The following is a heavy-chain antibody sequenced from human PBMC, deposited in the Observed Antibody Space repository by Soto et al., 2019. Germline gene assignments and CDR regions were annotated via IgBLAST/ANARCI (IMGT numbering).Heavy chain of an antibody. CDR2: IDGSGTTK. J-gene: IGHJ4*02. V-gene: IGHV3-48*03. Sequence: EVQLLESGGGLVQPGGSLRLSCGVSGFTFNDFEMNWVRQAPGKGLEWLAYIDGSGTTKKYADSVRGRFTSSRDKPNNPRFLQVGIPGASDTAIYYCARGCCRFNDWGQGTLVSVSS. D-gene: IGHD2-15*01. CDR1: GFTFNDFE. CDR3: ARGCCRFND.